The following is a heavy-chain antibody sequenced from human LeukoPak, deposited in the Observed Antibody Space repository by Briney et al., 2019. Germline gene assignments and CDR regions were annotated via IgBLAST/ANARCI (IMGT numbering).Heavy chain of an antibody. J-gene: IGHJ4*02. CDR3: ARDPGYCSGGSCYSAPNDY. V-gene: IGHV1-2*02. CDR1: GYTFTCYY. D-gene: IGHD2-15*01. Sequence: ASVKDSRKASGYTFTCYYMHWVRQAPGQGLEWMGWINPNSGGTNYAQKFQGRVTMTSFTSISTAYMELSRLRSDDTAVYYCARDPGYCSGGSCYSAPNDYRGRGTVPAVSP. CDR2: INPNSGGT.